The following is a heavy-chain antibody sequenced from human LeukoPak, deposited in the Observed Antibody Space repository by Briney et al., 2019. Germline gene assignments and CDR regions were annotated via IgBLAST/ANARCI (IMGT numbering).Heavy chain of an antibody. V-gene: IGHV1-3*01. CDR2: INAGNGNT. CDR1: GYTFTSYA. CDR3: ARPTISVDGGAFDI. J-gene: IGHJ3*02. D-gene: IGHD3-9*01. Sequence: ASVKVSCKASGYTFTSYAMHWVRQAPGQRLEWMGWINAGNGNTKYSQKFQGRVTITRDTTASTAYMELSSLRSEDTAVYYCARPTISVDGGAFDIWGQGTMVTVSS.